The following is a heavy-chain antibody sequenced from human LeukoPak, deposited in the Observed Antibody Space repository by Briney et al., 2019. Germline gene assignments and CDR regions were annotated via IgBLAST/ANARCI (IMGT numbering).Heavy chain of an antibody. CDR2: IYTSGST. CDR3: ARDYAQLLSPDAFDI. J-gene: IGHJ3*02. D-gene: IGHD2-2*01. Sequence: TSETLSLTCTVSGGSISSYYWSWIRQPAGKGLEWIGRIYTSGSTNYNPSLKSRVTMSVDTSKNQFSLKLSSVTAADTAVYYCARDYAQLLSPDAFDIWGQGTMVTVSS. CDR1: GGSISSYY. V-gene: IGHV4-4*07.